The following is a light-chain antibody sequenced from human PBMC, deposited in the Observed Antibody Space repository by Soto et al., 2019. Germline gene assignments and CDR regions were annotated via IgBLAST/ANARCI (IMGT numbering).Light chain of an antibody. CDR2: LNSDGSH. CDR1: SGHSSYA. Sequence: QLVLTQSPSASASLGASVKLTCTLSSGHSSYAIAWHQQQPEKGPRYLMKLNSDGSHSKGDGIPDRLSGSSSGAERYLTISGLQSEDEADYYCQTWGTGIHVVFGGGTKVTVL. J-gene: IGLJ2*01. CDR3: QTWGTGIHVV. V-gene: IGLV4-69*01.